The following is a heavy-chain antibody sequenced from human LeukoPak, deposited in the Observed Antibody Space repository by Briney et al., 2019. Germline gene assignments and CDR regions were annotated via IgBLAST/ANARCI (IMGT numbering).Heavy chain of an antibody. CDR3: ARTVPGHPDYYFDY. V-gene: IGHV3-7*01. D-gene: IGHD6-19*01. J-gene: IGHJ4*02. CDR2: MNQDGSAI. CDR1: GFTFSRHW. Sequence: LGGSLRLSCAASGFTFSRHWVSWVRQAPGKGLERVAHMNQDGSAIYSIDSVKGRFTISRDNDKNSLYLHMSGLTVADKAVYYCARTVPGHPDYYFDYWGQGTLVTVSS.